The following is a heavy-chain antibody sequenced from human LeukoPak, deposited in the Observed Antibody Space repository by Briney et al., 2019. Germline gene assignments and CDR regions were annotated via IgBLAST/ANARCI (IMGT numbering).Heavy chain of an antibody. Sequence: EASVKVSCKASGYTFTGYYMHWVRQAPGQGLEWMGRINPNSCGTNYAQKFQGRVTMTRDTSISTAYMELSRLRSDDTAVYYCARVVPAASASYNWFDPWGQGTLVTVSS. J-gene: IGHJ5*02. V-gene: IGHV1-2*06. D-gene: IGHD2-2*01. CDR3: ARVVPAASASYNWFDP. CDR1: GYTFTGYY. CDR2: INPNSCGT.